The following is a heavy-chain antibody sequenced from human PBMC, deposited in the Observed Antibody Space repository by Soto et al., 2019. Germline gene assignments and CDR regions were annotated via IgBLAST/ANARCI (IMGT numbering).Heavy chain of an antibody. V-gene: IGHV3-53*04. CDR2: IYSGGST. D-gene: IGHD2-15*01. Sequence: GGSLRLSCAASGFTVSSNYMSWVRQAPGKGLEWVSVIYSGGSTYYADSVKGRFTISRHNSKNTLYLQMNSLRAEDTAVYYCARVGVGVVVAATRYYYYGMDVLGQGTTVTVSS. J-gene: IGHJ6*02. CDR1: GFTVSSNY. CDR3: ARVGVGVVVAATRYYYYGMDV.